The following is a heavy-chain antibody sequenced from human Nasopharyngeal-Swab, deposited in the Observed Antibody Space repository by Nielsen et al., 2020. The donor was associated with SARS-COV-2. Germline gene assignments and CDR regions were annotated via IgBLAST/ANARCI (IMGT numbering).Heavy chain of an antibody. V-gene: IGHV1-24*01. CDR2: FDPEEGET. Sequence: WVRQAPGQGLEWMGGFDPEEGETIYAQKFQGRVTMTEDTSTDTAYMELSSLRSEDTAVYYCATTQYYYDSSGYYSFDYWGQGTLVTVSS. D-gene: IGHD3-22*01. CDR3: ATTQYYYDSSGYYSFDY. J-gene: IGHJ4*02.